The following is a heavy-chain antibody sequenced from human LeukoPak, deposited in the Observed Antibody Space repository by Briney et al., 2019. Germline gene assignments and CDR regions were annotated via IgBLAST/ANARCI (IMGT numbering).Heavy chain of an antibody. CDR1: GGTFSTYT. CDR2: IIPILSTA. J-gene: IGHJ4*02. Sequence: GASVKVSCKASGGTFSTYTISWVRQAPGQGLEWMGGIIPILSTANYAQRFQGRVTITADKSTSTAYMELSSLRSEDTAVYYCARAVQVTTGGLFDYWGQGTLVTVSS. D-gene: IGHD4-17*01. V-gene: IGHV1-69*06. CDR3: ARAVQVTTGGLFDY.